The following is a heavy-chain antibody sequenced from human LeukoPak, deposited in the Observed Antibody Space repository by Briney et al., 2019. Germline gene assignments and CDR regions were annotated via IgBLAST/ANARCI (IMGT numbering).Heavy chain of an antibody. V-gene: IGHV1-2*02. D-gene: IGHD3-10*01. Sequence: ASVKVSCKASGYTFTSYDINWVRQAPGQGLELMGWINPNSGATNYAQKFQGRVTMTRDTSISTVYMDLNRLTSDDTAVYYCARVPGSFDYWGQGTLVTVSS. CDR2: INPNSGAT. CDR3: ARVPGSFDY. J-gene: IGHJ4*02. CDR1: GYTFTSYD.